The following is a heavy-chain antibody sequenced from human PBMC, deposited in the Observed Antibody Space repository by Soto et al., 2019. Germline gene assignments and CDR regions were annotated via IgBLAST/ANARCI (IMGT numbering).Heavy chain of an antibody. Sequence: QVQLVESGGGVVQPGRSLRLSCAASGFTFSSYGMHWVRQAPGKGLEWVAVIWYDGSNKYYADSVKGRFTISRDNSKNTLYLQMNSLRAEDTAVYYCARGASYYYGSGSYVPDYWDQGTLVTVSS. J-gene: IGHJ4*02. D-gene: IGHD3-10*01. V-gene: IGHV3-33*01. CDR2: IWYDGSNK. CDR1: GFTFSSYG. CDR3: ARGASYYYGSGSYVPDY.